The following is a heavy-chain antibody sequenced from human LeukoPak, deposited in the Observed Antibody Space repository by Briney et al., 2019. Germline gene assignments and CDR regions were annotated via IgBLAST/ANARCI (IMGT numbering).Heavy chain of an antibody. D-gene: IGHD1-1*01. CDR3: VSTTEAPLGDYYYYYYMDV. CDR1: GFTFSSYE. V-gene: IGHV3-48*03. Sequence: PGGSLRLSCAASGFTFSSYEMNWVRQAPGKGLEWVSYISSSGSTIYYADSVKGRFTISRDNAKNSLYLQMNSLRAEDTAVYYCVSTTEAPLGDYYYYYYMDVWGKGTTVTVSS. J-gene: IGHJ6*03. CDR2: ISSSGSTI.